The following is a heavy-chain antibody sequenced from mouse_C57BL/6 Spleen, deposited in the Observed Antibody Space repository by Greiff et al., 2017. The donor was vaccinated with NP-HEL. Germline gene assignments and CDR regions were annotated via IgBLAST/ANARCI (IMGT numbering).Heavy chain of an antibody. Sequence: QVQLQQPGAELVKPGASVKLSCKASGYTFTSYWMQWVKQRPGQGLEWIGEIDPSDSYTNYNQKFKGKATLTLDTSSSTAYMQLSSLTSEDSAVYYCARGILRGGYAMDYWGQGTSVTASS. CDR2: IDPSDSYT. CDR1: GYTFTSYW. V-gene: IGHV1-50*01. D-gene: IGHD1-1*01. J-gene: IGHJ4*01. CDR3: ARGILRGGYAMDY.